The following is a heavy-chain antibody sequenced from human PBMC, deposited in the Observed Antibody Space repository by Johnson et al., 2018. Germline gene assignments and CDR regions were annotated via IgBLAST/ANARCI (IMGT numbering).Heavy chain of an antibody. CDR2: IKQYGREK. CDR3: ARSGGTLDHGSKGAFDI. V-gene: IGHV3-7*01. CDR1: GFTFSAYW. D-gene: IGHD3-10*01. Sequence: VQLVESGGGLVQPGGSLRLSCATSGFTFSAYWMSWVRQAPGKGLEWVANIKQYGREKFHLDSVRGRFTISRETAINSPYLQMNSLRVEDTAVYYCARSGGTLDHGSKGAFDIWGQGTMVTV. J-gene: IGHJ3*02.